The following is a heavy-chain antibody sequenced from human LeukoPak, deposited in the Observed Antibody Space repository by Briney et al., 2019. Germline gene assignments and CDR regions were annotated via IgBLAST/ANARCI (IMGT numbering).Heavy chain of an antibody. CDR2: IKQDGSET. CDR3: AKTNDHSSSYRAFDV. CDR1: GFTFSGFW. V-gene: IGHV3-7*01. D-gene: IGHD3-22*01. J-gene: IGHJ3*01. Sequence: PGGSRRLSCAASGFTFSGFWLSWVRQAPGKGREWVANIKQDGSETYYVDSVKGRFIISRDNAKNSLYLQMNSLRAEDTAMYYCAKTNDHSSSYRAFDVWGQGTMVTVSS.